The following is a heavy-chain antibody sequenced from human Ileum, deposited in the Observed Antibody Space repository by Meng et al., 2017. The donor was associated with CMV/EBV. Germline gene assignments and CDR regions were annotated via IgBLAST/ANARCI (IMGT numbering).Heavy chain of an antibody. D-gene: IGHD3-22*01. J-gene: IGHJ4*02. V-gene: IGHV1-2*02. CDR1: GFTFPAYY. Sequence: VQLVQSGAEGKKPGASVKVSCKASGFTFPAYYLHWVRQAPGQGLEWMGWINSGGTNYAQKFQGRVTMTRDTSITTAYMELSSLRSDDTAVYFCVSGYYYFDYWGQGTLVTVSS. CDR2: INSGGT. CDR3: VSGYYYFDY.